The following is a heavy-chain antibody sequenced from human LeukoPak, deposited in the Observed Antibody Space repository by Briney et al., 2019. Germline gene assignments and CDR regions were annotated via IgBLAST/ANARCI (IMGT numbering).Heavy chain of an antibody. D-gene: IGHD3-10*01. CDR3: AREVRYPLGWYFDF. V-gene: IGHV3-30*02. Sequence: PGGSLRLSCVASGLTFSTYWMHWVRQAPGKGLEWMAFIRYDGSNKYYADSVKGRFTISRANAKNSLYLQMNSRRAEDTAVYFCAREVRYPLGWYFDFGGQGTLVSVSS. CDR1: GLTFSTYW. J-gene: IGHJ4*02. CDR2: IRYDGSNK.